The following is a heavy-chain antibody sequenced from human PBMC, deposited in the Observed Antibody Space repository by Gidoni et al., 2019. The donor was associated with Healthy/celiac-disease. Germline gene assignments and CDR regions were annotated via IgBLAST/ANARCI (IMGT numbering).Heavy chain of an antibody. CDR2: INHSGST. Sequence: QVQLQQWGAGLLKPSEPLSLTCAVYGGSFSGYYWSWIRQPPGKGLEWIGEINHSGSTNYNPSLKSRVTISVDTSKNQFSLKLSSVTAADTAVYYCARGYTCSSTSCYRAFDIWGQGTMVTVSS. CDR1: GGSFSGYY. V-gene: IGHV4-34*01. CDR3: ARGYTCSSTSCYRAFDI. D-gene: IGHD2-2*01. J-gene: IGHJ3*02.